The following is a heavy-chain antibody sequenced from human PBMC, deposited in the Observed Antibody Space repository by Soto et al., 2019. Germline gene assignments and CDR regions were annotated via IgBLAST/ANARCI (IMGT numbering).Heavy chain of an antibody. CDR2: IRSKANSYAT. Sequence: EVQLVESGGGLAQPGGSLKLSCAASGFTFSGSAMHWVRQASGKGLEWVGRIRSKANSYATAYAASVKGRFTISRDDSKNTAYLQMNSLKTEDTAVYYCTRLGYFWSGYFDAFDIWGQGTMVTVSS. CDR1: GFTFSGSA. J-gene: IGHJ3*02. D-gene: IGHD3-3*01. CDR3: TRLGYFWSGYFDAFDI. V-gene: IGHV3-73*02.